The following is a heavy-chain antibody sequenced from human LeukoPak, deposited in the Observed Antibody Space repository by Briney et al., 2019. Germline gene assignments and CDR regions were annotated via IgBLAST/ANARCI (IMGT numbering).Heavy chain of an antibody. CDR2: IWYDGSNK. D-gene: IGHD3-3*01. CDR1: GFTFSSYG. CDR3: ARDRGVVIMAPTDQAFDI. V-gene: IGHV3-33*01. J-gene: IGHJ3*02. Sequence: GGSLRLSCAASGFTFSSYGMHWVRQAPGKGLEWVAVIWYDGSNKYYADSVKGRFTISRDNSKNTLYLQMNSLRAEDTAVYYCARDRGVVIMAPTDQAFDIWGQGTMVTVSS.